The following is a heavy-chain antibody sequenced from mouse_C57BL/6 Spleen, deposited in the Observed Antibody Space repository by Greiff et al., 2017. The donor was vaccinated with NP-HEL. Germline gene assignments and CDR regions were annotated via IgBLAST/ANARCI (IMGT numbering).Heavy chain of an antibody. CDR2: ISSGGSYT. CDR3: ARHEGSYYLEGAWFAY. Sequence: EVHLVESGGDLVKPGGSLKLSCAASGFTFSSYGMSWVRQTPDKRLEWVATISSGGSYTYYPARVKGRFTIYRDNAKNNLYLQMSSLKSEDTAMYYCARHEGSYYLEGAWFAYWGQGTLVTVSA. D-gene: IGHD2-10*01. J-gene: IGHJ3*01. CDR1: GFTFSSYG. V-gene: IGHV5-6*01.